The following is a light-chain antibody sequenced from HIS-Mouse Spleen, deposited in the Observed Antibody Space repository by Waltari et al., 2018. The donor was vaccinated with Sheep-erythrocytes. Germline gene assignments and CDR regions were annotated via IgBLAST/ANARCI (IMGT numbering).Light chain of an antibody. Sequence: LTQPPSVSVSPGQTASITCSGDKLGDKYACWYQQKPGQSPVLVIYQASKRPSGIPERFSGSNSGNTATLTISGTQAMDEADYYCQAWDSSTVVFGGGTKLTVL. V-gene: IGLV3-1*01. CDR1: KLGDKY. CDR3: QAWDSSTVV. CDR2: QAS. J-gene: IGLJ2*01.